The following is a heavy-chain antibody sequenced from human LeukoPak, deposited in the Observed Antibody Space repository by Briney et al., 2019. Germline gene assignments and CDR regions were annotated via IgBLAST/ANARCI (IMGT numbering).Heavy chain of an antibody. CDR1: GFTFSSYG. CDR2: IQFDGSNK. D-gene: IGHD3-3*01. V-gene: IGHV3-30*18. Sequence: PGRSLRLSCAASGFTFSSYGMHWVRQAPGKGLEWLTFIQFDGSNKLYADSVKGRFTVSRDTSKNTVYLQMTSLRVEDTAVYYCAKENDFWSGPEGWGQGTLVTVSS. CDR3: AKENDFWSGPEG. J-gene: IGHJ4*02.